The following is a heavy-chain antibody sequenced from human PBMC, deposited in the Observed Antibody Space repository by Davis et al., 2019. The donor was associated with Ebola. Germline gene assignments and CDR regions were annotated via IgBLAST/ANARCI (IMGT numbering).Heavy chain of an antibody. D-gene: IGHD3-16*01. CDR2: LNHSGST. Sequence: MPSETLSLTCVVYGGSFSGYYWSWIRQPPGKGLEWIGELNHSGSTNYNPSLKSRVTISVDTSKNQFSLKLSSVTAADTAVYYCARDSRLRLGEYYYYYYGMDVWGQGTTVTVSS. J-gene: IGHJ6*02. CDR1: GGSFSGYY. V-gene: IGHV4-34*01. CDR3: ARDSRLRLGEYYYYYYGMDV.